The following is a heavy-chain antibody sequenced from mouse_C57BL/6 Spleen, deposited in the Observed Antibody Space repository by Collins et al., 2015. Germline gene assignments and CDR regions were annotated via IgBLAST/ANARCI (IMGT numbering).Heavy chain of an antibody. J-gene: IGHJ4*01. V-gene: IGHV1-9*01. D-gene: IGHD1-1*01. Sequence: QVQLQQSGAELMKPGASVTLSCKATGYTFTDYWIEWVKKRPGRGLEWIGEILPGSGGTNPNEKFKGKATFTADTSSNTAYMQLSSLTTEDSAIYYCARRYLLYAMDYWGQGTSVTVSS. CDR2: ILPGSGGT. CDR3: ARRYLLYAMDY. CDR1: GYTFTDYW.